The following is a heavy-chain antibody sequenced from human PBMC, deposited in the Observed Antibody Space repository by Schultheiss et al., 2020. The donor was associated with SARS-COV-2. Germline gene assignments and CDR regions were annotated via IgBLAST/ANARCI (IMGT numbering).Heavy chain of an antibody. CDR3: AKGQRARWVAGTPFDY. D-gene: IGHD6-19*01. CDR1: GFIFTSYG. J-gene: IGHJ4*02. CDR2: IWYDGSNK. V-gene: IGHV3-33*06. Sequence: GGSLRLSCEASGFIFTSYGMHWVRQAPGKGLEWVAVIWYDGSNKYYADSVKGRFTISRDNSKNTLYLQMNSLRAEDTAVYYCAKGQRARWVAGTPFDYWGQGTLVTVSS.